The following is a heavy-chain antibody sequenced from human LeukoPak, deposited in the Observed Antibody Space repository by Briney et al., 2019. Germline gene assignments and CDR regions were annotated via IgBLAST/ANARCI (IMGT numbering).Heavy chain of an antibody. D-gene: IGHD3-10*01. CDR3: ARDRDGSGSYFTYWFDP. Sequence: GGSLRLSCVVPGFTFSTYGRFAMHWLRQAPGKGLEWVAVLSYDGSEKKYADSVKGRFAISRDNSKNIVYLEMNSLRVEDTAVYYCARDRDGSGSYFTYWFDPWGQGTLVTVSS. CDR1: GFTFSTYGRFA. CDR2: LSYDGSEK. V-gene: IGHV3-30*01. J-gene: IGHJ5*02.